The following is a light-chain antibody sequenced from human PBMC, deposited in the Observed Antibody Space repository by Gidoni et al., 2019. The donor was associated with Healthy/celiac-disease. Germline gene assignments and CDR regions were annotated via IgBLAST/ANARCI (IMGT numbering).Light chain of an antibody. CDR2: GAS. Sequence: IQMTQSPSSLSASVGDRVTITCRAGQSVSKYLSWYPQKPGKAPKLLIYGASSLQSGVPSRFSASGSGTDFTLTISSLQPEDFATYYCQQTYTSPLYTFGQGTKLEIK. CDR3: QQTYTSPLYT. J-gene: IGKJ2*01. V-gene: IGKV1-39*01. CDR1: QSVSKY.